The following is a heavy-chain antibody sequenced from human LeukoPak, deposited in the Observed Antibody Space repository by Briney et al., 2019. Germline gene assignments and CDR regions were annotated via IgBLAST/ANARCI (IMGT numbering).Heavy chain of an antibody. V-gene: IGHV1-69*13. CDR1: GGTFSSYT. D-gene: IGHD3-22*01. Sequence: SVKVSCKASGGTFSSYTISWVRQAPGQGLEWMGGIIPIFGTANYARKFQGRVTITADESTSTAYMELSSLGSEDTAVYYCARGYDSSGYFDYWGQGTLVTVSS. CDR3: ARGYDSSGYFDY. CDR2: IIPIFGTA. J-gene: IGHJ4*02.